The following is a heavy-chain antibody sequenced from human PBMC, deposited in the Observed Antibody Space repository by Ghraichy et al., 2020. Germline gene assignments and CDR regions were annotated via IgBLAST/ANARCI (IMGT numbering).Heavy chain of an antibody. J-gene: IGHJ4*02. CDR1: GFMFSSAA. V-gene: IGHV3-23*01. CDR2: ISVDATAI. D-gene: IGHD2-15*01. CDR3: AKSTTTLEY. Sequence: GGSPRLSCTASGFMFSSAAMNWVRQAPGKGLEWVSLISVDATAIYYADSVNGRFTISRDDSKDTLYLQMNSLRVDDTAVYYCAKSTTTLEYWGQGTLVTVSS.